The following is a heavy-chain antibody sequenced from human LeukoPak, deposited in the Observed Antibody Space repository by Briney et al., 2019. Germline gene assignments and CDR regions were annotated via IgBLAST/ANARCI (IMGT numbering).Heavy chain of an antibody. Sequence: SETLSLTCALYGGSFSGYYWSWIRQPPGKGLEWVGEINDSGSTNYNPSLKSRVTISVDTSKNQFSLKLNSVTAADAAVYYCARRPDYGDSIRSPGTFDIWGLGTMVTVSS. J-gene: IGHJ3*02. D-gene: IGHD4-17*01. CDR2: INDSGST. CDR3: ARRPDYGDSIRSPGTFDI. CDR1: GGSFSGYY. V-gene: IGHV4-34*01.